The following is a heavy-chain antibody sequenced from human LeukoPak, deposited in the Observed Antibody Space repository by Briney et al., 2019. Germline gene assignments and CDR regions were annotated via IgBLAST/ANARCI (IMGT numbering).Heavy chain of an antibody. CDR1: GFTFSSYA. J-gene: IGHJ5*02. Sequence: PGGSLRLSRAASGFTFSSYAMSWVRQAPGKGLEWVAVISYDGSNKYYADSVKGRFTISRDNSKNTLYLQMNSLRAEDTAVYYCAKQASTSSYYNWFDPWGQGTLVTVSS. V-gene: IGHV3-30-3*01. CDR2: ISYDGSNK. D-gene: IGHD2-2*01. CDR3: AKQASTSSYYNWFDP.